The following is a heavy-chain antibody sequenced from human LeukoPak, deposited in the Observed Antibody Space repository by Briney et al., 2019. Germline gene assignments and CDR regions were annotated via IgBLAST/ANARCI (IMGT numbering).Heavy chain of an antibody. Sequence: GASVKVSCKASGGTFSSYAISWVRQAPGQGLEWMGRIIPIFGIANYAQKFQGRVTITADKSTSTAYMELSSLRSEDTAVYYCASSDRQPQGYSSSNWFDPWGQGTLVTVSS. CDR1: GGTFSSYA. J-gene: IGHJ5*02. CDR3: ASSDRQPQGYSSSNWFDP. V-gene: IGHV1-69*04. CDR2: IIPIFGIA. D-gene: IGHD6-13*01.